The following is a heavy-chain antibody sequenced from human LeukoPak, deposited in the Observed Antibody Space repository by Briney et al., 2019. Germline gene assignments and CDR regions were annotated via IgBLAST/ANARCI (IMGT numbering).Heavy chain of an antibody. CDR2: IYTSGST. V-gene: IGHV4-61*02. CDR1: GGSVSSGGYY. CDR3: ARDQTYYDSSGYSLYAFDI. J-gene: IGHJ3*02. Sequence: SQTLSLTCTVSGGSVSSGGYYWSWIRQPAGKGLEWIGRIYTSGSTNYNPSLKSRVTISVDTSKNQFSLKLSSVTAADTAVYYCARDQTYYDSSGYSLYAFDIWGQGTMVTVSS. D-gene: IGHD3-22*01.